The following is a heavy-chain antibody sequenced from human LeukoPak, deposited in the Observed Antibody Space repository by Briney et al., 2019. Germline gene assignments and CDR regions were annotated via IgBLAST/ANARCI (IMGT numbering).Heavy chain of an antibody. CDR1: GYSISSGYF. V-gene: IGHV4-38-2*02. CDR2: IYHSGST. CDR3: ARGYDSKPGSVRCAFDI. Sequence: SETLSLTCSVSGYSISSGYFWGWIRQSPVRGLEWIGKIYHSGSTYYNPSLKSRVTISVDTSKNQFSLKLSSVTAADTAVYYCARGYDSKPGSVRCAFDIWGQGTMVTVSS. D-gene: IGHD3-22*01. J-gene: IGHJ3*02.